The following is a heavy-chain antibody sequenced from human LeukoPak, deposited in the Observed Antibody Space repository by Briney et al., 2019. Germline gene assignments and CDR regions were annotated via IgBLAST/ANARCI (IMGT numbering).Heavy chain of an antibody. Sequence: GGSLRLSCAASGFTFRNYWMGWVRQAPGKGLEWVAITKQDGTAENYADSVRGRFTTPRDNANNFLYLQMNSLRGEDTAVYYCARDGGLHTNFDYWGQGTLVTVSS. D-gene: IGHD2-15*01. CDR1: GFTFRNYW. J-gene: IGHJ4*02. V-gene: IGHV3-7*01. CDR3: ARDGGLHTNFDY. CDR2: TKQDGTAE.